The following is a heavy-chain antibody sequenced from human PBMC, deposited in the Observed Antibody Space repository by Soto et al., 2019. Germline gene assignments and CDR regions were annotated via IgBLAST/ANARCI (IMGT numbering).Heavy chain of an antibody. Sequence: ASVKVSCKASGYTFTSYGISWVRQAPGQGLEWMGWISAYNGNTNYAQKLQGRVTMTTDTSTSTAYMELRSLISDDTAVYYCAKYYGDYVGLGAFDIWGQGTMVTVSS. CDR2: ISAYNGNT. V-gene: IGHV1-18*01. D-gene: IGHD4-17*01. J-gene: IGHJ3*02. CDR3: AKYYGDYVGLGAFDI. CDR1: GYTFTSYG.